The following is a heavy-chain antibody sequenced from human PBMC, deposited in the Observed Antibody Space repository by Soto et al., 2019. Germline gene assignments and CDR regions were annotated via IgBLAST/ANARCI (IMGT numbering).Heavy chain of an antibody. V-gene: IGHV3-23*01. D-gene: IGHD1-1*01. CDR1: GFTFSSYA. Sequence: PGGSLRLSCAASGFTFSSYAMSWVRQAPGKGLEWVSAISGSGGSTYYADSVKGRFTISRDNSKNTLYLQMNSLRAEYTAVYYCAKATGTNGTTFPLPDWGKGTMVTVSS. CDR2: ISGSGGST. J-gene: IGHJ4*02. CDR3: AKATGTNGTTFPLPD.